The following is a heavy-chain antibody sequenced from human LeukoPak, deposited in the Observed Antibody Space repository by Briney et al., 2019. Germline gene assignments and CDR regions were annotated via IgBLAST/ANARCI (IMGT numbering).Heavy chain of an antibody. Sequence: ASVKVSCKASGYTFTSYDINWVRQATGQGLEWMGWMNPNCGNTGYAQKFQGRVTMTRNTSISTAYMELSSLRSEDTAVYYCARGIVVVVAADNWFDPWGQGTLVTVSS. V-gene: IGHV1-8*01. J-gene: IGHJ5*02. CDR1: GYTFTSYD. CDR2: MNPNCGNT. D-gene: IGHD2-15*01. CDR3: ARGIVVVVAADNWFDP.